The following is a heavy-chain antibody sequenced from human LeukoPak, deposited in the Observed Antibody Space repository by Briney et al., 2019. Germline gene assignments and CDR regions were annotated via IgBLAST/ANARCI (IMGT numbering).Heavy chain of an antibody. Sequence: SQTLSLTCAISGDSFSSNSAACNWIRQSPSRGLEWLGRTYYRSKWYNDYAVSVKSRITINPDTSKNQFSLQLNSVTPEDTAVYYCASGLNWLDPWGQGTLVTVSS. V-gene: IGHV6-1*01. CDR2: TYYRSKWYN. CDR3: ASGLNWLDP. D-gene: IGHD3/OR15-3a*01. CDR1: GDSFSSNSAA. J-gene: IGHJ5*02.